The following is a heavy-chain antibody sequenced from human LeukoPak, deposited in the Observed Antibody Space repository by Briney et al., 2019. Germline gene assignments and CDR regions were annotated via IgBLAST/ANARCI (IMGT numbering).Heavy chain of an antibody. D-gene: IGHD3-10*01. J-gene: IGHJ6*03. V-gene: IGHV4-4*02. CDR1: GGSISGSNW. CDR3: AREVGFLYYYYMDV. CDR2: IFHRGRT. Sequence: ASETLSLTCAVSGGSISGSNWWSWVRPPPGKGLEWIGEIFHRGRTNYNPSLKSRVTISVDKSRNQFSLNLTSVTAADTAVYYCAREVGFLYYYYMDVWGKGTTVTISS.